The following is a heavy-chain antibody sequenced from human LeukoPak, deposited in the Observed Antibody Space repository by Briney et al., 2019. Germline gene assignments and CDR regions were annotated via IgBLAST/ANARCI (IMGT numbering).Heavy chain of an antibody. D-gene: IGHD3-9*01. Sequence: KPSETLSLTCAVSGGSISSSNWWSWVRQPPGKGLEWIGEINHSGSTNYNPSLKSRVTISVDKSKNQFSLKLSSVTAADTAVYYCARDPPGEDILTGYYRDDAFDIWGQGTMVTVSS. J-gene: IGHJ3*02. V-gene: IGHV4-4*02. CDR1: GGSISSSNW. CDR3: ARDPPGEDILTGYYRDDAFDI. CDR2: INHSGST.